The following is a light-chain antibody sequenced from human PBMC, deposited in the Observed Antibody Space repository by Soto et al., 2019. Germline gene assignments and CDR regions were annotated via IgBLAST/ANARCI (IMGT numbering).Light chain of an antibody. CDR3: SSYTSSSTPGV. CDR1: SSDVGGYNY. CDR2: DVS. J-gene: IGLJ2*01. Sequence: QSALTQPASVSGSPGQSITISCTGTSSDVGGYNYVSWYQQHPSKAPKLMIYDVSNRPSGVSNRFSGSKSGNTASLTISGLQAEDEADYYCSSYTSSSTPGVFGGGT. V-gene: IGLV2-14*01.